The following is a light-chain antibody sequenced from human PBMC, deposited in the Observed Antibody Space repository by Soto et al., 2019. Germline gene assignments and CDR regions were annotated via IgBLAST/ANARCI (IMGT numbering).Light chain of an antibody. CDR2: END. V-gene: IGLV1-51*02. CDR3: GTWDSSLSGYV. J-gene: IGLJ1*01. Sequence: STSNIGNNYVSWFQQLPGTAPKLLFYENDKRPSGIPDRFSGSTSGTSATLGITGLQIGDEADYYCGTWDSSLSGYVFATGTKVTVL. CDR1: TSNIGNNY.